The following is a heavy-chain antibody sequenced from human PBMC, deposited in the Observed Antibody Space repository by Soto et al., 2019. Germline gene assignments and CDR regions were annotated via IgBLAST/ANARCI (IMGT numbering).Heavy chain of an antibody. CDR2: IYPGVSDT. V-gene: IGHV5-51*01. J-gene: IGHJ6*02. CDR3: ARLVGAFYYYYGMDV. Sequence: GEPLKTSCSSSGYSFTSYWNGWVRQMPGKGLEWIGIIYPGVSDTRYRPSFQGHVTITAEKSINTAYLQWSSVKAADTYMYYCARLVGAFYYYYGMDVWGQGTTVTVSS. D-gene: IGHD1-26*01. CDR1: GYSFTSYW.